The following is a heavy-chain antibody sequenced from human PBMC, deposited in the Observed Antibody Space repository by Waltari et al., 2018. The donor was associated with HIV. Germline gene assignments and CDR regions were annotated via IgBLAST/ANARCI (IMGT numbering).Heavy chain of an antibody. Sequence: QITLMESDPTLVKPTQTLTLTCTFSGFSLSNSGVGVGWLRQPPGKALEWLALIYWNDDKRYSPSLKSRLTITKDTSKNQVVLTMTNMDPVDTATYYCAHRGIGVSGFDPWGQGTLVTVSS. CDR2: IYWNDDK. CDR3: AHRGIGVSGFDP. CDR1: GFSLSNSGVG. V-gene: IGHV2-5*01. D-gene: IGHD3-16*01. J-gene: IGHJ5*02.